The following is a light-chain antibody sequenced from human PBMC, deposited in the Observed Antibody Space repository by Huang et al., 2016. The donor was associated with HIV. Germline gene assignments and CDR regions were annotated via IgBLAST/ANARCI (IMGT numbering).Light chain of an antibody. CDR3: QQSFSTPTYT. CDR1: QRISTY. V-gene: IGKV1-39*01. J-gene: IGKJ2*01. Sequence: DIQVTQSPPSLSASIGDRVTITCRASQRISTYLNWDQQKPGKAPKLLIYSASRLQSGVPSRFSGSGFGTDFTLTIISLQPEYFATYYCQQSFSTPTYTFGQGTKLG. CDR2: SAS.